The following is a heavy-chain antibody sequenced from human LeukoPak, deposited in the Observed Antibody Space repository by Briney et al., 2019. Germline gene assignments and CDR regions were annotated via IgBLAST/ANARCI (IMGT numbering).Heavy chain of an antibody. D-gene: IGHD2-2*02. J-gene: IGHJ4*02. V-gene: IGHV4-34*01. Sequence: SETLSLTCADYGGSFSGYYWSWIRQPPGKGLEWIGEINHSGSTNYNPSLKSRVTISVDTSKNQFSLKLSSVTAADTAVYYCARIYCSSTSCYTRSEYYFDYWGQRTLVTVSS. CDR1: GGSFSGYY. CDR3: ARIYCSSTSCYTRSEYYFDY. CDR2: INHSGST.